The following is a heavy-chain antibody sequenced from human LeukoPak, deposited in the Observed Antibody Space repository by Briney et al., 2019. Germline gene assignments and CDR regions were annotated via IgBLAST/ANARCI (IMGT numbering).Heavy chain of an antibody. V-gene: IGHV3-21*01. CDR3: ARDQQLWPYYYYYYGMDV. J-gene: IGHJ6*02. CDR1: GFTFSSYS. D-gene: IGHD5-18*01. CDR2: ISSSSSYI. Sequence: KSGGSLRLSCAASGFTFSSYSMKWVRQATGKGLEWVSSISSSSSYIYYADSVKGRFTISRDNAKNSLYLQMNSLRAEDTAVYYCARDQQLWPYYYYYYGMDVWGQGTTVTVSS.